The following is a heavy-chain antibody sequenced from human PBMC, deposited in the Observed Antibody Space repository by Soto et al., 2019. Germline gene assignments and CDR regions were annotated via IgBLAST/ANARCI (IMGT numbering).Heavy chain of an antibody. CDR1: GFTFSSYA. CDR2: ISGSGGST. Sequence: EVQLLESGGGLVQPGGSLILSCAASGFTFSSYAMSWVRQAPGKGLEWVSAISGSGGSTYYADSVKGRFTISRDNSKNTLYLQMNILRAEDTAVYYCAKDRRPPYSSAPTYAFDIWGQGKMVTVSS. D-gene: IGHD6-19*01. V-gene: IGHV3-23*01. J-gene: IGHJ3*02. CDR3: AKDRRPPYSSAPTYAFDI.